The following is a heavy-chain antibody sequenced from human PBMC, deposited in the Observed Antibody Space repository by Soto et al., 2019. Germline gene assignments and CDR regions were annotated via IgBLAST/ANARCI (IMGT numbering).Heavy chain of an antibody. Sequence: QVQLVQSGAEVKKPGTSVKVSCKASGYTFTKYGITWVRQAPGQGLEWMGWISVYNGNTKYGQKFRDRVTMTTDTSTTTAYMELRSLRSDDTAVYYCAKVISQASCRYYFDYWGQGPLVTVSS. CDR3: AKVISQASCRYYFDY. J-gene: IGHJ4*02. D-gene: IGHD2-21*01. V-gene: IGHV1-18*01. CDR1: GYTFTKYG. CDR2: ISVYNGNT.